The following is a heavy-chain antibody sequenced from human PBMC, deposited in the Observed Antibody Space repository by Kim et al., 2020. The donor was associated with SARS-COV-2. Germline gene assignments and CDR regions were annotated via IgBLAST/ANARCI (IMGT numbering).Heavy chain of an antibody. D-gene: IGHD2-15*01. CDR1: GGSFSGYY. J-gene: IGHJ6*02. CDR2: INHSGST. CDR3: AREGVCSGGSCYYYYYYYGMDV. V-gene: IGHV4-34*01. Sequence: SETLSLTCAVYGGSFSGYYWSWIRQPPGKGLEWIGEINHSGSTNYNPSLKSRVTISVDTSKNQFSLKLSSVTAADTAVYYCAREGVCSGGSCYYYYYYYGMDVWGQGTTVTVSS.